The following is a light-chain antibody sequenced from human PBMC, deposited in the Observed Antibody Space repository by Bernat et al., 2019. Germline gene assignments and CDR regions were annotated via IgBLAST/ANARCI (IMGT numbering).Light chain of an antibody. V-gene: IGKV1-9*01. CDR2: GAS. CDR1: QVIGTY. CDR3: QQLDKFPIT. J-gene: IGKJ5*01. Sequence: DIQLTQSPSFLSASVGDRVTITCRASQVIGTYLAWYHQKPGKAPHLLIYGASTLQSEVPSRFSGSGSGTEFTLTISSLQPEDSATYYCQQLDKFPITFGQGTRLEIK.